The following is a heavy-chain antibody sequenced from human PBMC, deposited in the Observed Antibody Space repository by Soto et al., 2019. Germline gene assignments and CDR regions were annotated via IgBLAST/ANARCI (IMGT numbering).Heavy chain of an antibody. CDR2: THHSGPT. V-gene: IGHV4-4*02. D-gene: IGHD1-26*01. CDR3: ARALVGAAAFDY. J-gene: IGHJ4*02. Sequence: WWSWVRQPPEKGLEWIGETHHSGPTNYNASLKSRVTISVDKSKNQVSLKLTSVTAADTAAYYCARALVGAAAFDYWGQGTLVTVSS. CDR1: W.